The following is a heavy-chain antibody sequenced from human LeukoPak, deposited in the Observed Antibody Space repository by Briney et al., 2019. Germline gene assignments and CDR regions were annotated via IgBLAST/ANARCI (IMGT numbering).Heavy chain of an antibody. Sequence: GGSLRLSCAASGFTFSDYYMSWIRQAPGQGLGWVSYIRSSGSTIYYADSVKGRFTISRDNAKNSLYLQMNSLRAEDTAVYYCARVDCSSTSCYEFDYWGQGTLVTVSS. D-gene: IGHD2-2*01. J-gene: IGHJ4*02. CDR2: IRSSGSTI. CDR3: ARVDCSSTSCYEFDY. CDR1: GFTFSDYY. V-gene: IGHV3-11*04.